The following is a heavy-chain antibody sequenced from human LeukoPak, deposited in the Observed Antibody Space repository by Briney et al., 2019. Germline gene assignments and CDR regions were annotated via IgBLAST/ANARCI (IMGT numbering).Heavy chain of an antibody. J-gene: IGHJ4*02. D-gene: IGHD1-26*01. Sequence: SETLSLTCTVSGGSISNYYWSWIRQPPGKGLEWIGYIDYSGSTNYNPSLKSRVTISVDTSKNQFSLKLSSVTAADTAVYYCARQRTGWGATGYFDYWGQGTLVTVSS. V-gene: IGHV4-59*08. CDR3: ARQRTGWGATGYFDY. CDR1: GGSISNYY. CDR2: IDYSGST.